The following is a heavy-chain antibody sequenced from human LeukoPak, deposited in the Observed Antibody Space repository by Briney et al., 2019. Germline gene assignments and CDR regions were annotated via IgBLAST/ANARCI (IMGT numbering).Heavy chain of an antibody. D-gene: IGHD2-21*02. CDR3: ARRDPLSSGANAFVI. CDR2: IYYSGNA. CDR1: GGSINSYY. Sequence: SETLSLTCTVSGGSINSYYWSWIRQPPGKGLEWIAYIYYSGNANYNPSLKSRVTISVDTSKNQFSLRLNSVTAADTAVYSCARRDPLSSGANAFVIWGQGAMVSVSS. J-gene: IGHJ3*02. V-gene: IGHV4-59*08.